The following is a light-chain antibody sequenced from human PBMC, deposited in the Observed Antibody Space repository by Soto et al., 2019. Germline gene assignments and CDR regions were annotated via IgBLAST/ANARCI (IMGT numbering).Light chain of an antibody. CDR3: QQYNNWSPYT. CDR1: QSVSSN. CDR2: DAS. Sequence: EIVMTQSPATLSVSPGERATLSCRASQSVSSNLAWYQQKPGQAPRLLIYDASTRATGIPARFSGSGSGTEFTIIISSMQSEDFAVYYCQQYNNWSPYTFGQGTKLEIK. J-gene: IGKJ2*01. V-gene: IGKV3-15*01.